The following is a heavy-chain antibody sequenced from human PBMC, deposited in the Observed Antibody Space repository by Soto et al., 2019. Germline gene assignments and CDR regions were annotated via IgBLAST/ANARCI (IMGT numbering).Heavy chain of an antibody. CDR1: GYTFTNYS. CDR3: ARASRSGNNWFDP. D-gene: IGHD1-26*01. V-gene: IGHV1-18*01. CDR2: ITTYNDDT. J-gene: IGHJ5*02. Sequence: QVQLVQSGAEVKKPGASVKVSCKTSGYTFTNYSISWVRQAPGQGLEWMGWITTYNDDTNYAQKFQGRVTLTTDTSTSTAYMEVRSLRSDDTAVYYCARASRSGNNWFDPWGQGTLVTVSS.